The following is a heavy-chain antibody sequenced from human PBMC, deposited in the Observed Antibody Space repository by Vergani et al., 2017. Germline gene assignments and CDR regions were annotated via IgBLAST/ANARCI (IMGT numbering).Heavy chain of an antibody. CDR3: ERHTTYTDS. D-gene: IGHD1-1*01. V-gene: IGHV5-51*01. CDR2: IYPADSDT. Sequence: EVELVQSGPEMRKPGESLKISCKGSEYSFGNYWIGWVRQLPGKGLEWMGIIYPADSDTRYSPSFQGQVTISADKSISTAFLQWDSLKASDTALYYCERHTTYTDSWGQGTLVNVSS. J-gene: IGHJ4*02. CDR1: EYSFGNYW.